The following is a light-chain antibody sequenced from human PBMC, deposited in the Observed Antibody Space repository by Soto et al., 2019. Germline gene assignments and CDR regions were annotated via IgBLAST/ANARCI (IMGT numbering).Light chain of an antibody. J-gene: IGKJ2*01. V-gene: IGKV4-1*01. CDR1: QSVLYNSNNKNH. CDR2: GAS. CDR3: QQYYSIPFT. Sequence: DFVMTQAPDSLAVSLGERATINCKSSQSVLYNSNNKNHLGWFQQKPGQPPKLLIYGASFRPSGVPDRFSGSRSGTDFTITISSLQAEDVAVYYCQQYYSIPFTFGQGTKLEI.